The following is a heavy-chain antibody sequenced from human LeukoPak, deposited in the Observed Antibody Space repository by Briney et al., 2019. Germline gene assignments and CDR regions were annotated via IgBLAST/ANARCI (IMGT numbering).Heavy chain of an antibody. CDR3: AASGSYFIGGWFDP. J-gene: IGHJ5*02. V-gene: IGHV4-59*01. CDR2: TYYSGST. Sequence: SETLSLTCTVSGGSISSYYWSWIRQPPGRGLEWIGYTYYSGSTNYNPSLKSRVTISVDTSKNQFSLKLSSVTAADTAVYYCAASGSYFIGGWFDPWGQGTLVTVSS. D-gene: IGHD1-26*01. CDR1: GGSISSYY.